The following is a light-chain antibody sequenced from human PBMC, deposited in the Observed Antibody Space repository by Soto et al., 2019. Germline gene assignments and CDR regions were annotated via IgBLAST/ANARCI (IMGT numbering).Light chain of an antibody. J-gene: IGLJ2*01. V-gene: IGLV4-69*01. CDR2: LNSDGSH. CDR3: QTWGTAIHDVV. Sequence: QSVLTQSPSASASLGASVKLTCTLSSGHSTYAIAWHQQQPEKGPRYLMKLNSDGSHNKGDGIPDRFSGSSSGAERHLTIASLLSEDEADYYCQTWGTAIHDVVFGGGTKLTVL. CDR1: SGHSTYA.